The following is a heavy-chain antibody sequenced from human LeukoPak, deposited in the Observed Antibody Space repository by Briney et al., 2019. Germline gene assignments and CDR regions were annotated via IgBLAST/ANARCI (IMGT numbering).Heavy chain of an antibody. CDR3: ARGRHRQTIDY. D-gene: IGHD1-14*01. J-gene: IGHJ4*02. CDR1: GFTFDSYG. CDR2: ISGSGVYT. Sequence: PGGSLRLSCAASGFTFDSYGMNWVRQAPGKGLEWVSGISGSGVYTYYADSVKGRFTISRDNSKNTLYLVMNSLRVDDTAVYYCARGRHRQTIDYWGQGTLVTVSS. V-gene: IGHV3-23*01.